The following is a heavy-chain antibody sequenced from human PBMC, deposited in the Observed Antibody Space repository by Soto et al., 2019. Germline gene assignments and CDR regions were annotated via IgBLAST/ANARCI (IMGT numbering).Heavy chain of an antibody. J-gene: IGHJ5*01. CDR3: ARQTTYSSSWYDY. CDR2: IYTSGST. Sequence: SGTLSLTCTVSGGSISNYYWTWIRQPAGKGLQWIERIYTSGSTNYNPSLKSRITMSVDTSKNQFSLKLSSVTAADTALYYCARQTTYSSSWYDYWGHGTLVTVSS. CDR1: GGSISNYY. V-gene: IGHV4-4*07. D-gene: IGHD6-13*01.